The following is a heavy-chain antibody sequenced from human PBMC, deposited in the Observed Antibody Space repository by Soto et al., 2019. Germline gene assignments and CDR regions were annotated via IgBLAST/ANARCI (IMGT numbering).Heavy chain of an antibody. CDR1: GFTFSEHW. V-gene: IGHV3-7*01. CDR3: ARLCSGY. J-gene: IGHJ4*02. D-gene: IGHD3-10*02. CDR2: IKQDGSEK. Sequence: GGSLRLSCAASGFTFSEHWMNWVRQAPGKGLEWVANIKQDGSEKHYVDSVKGRFTISRDNAKNSLYLQMNSLRVEDTAVYYCARLCSGYWGQGTLVTVSS.